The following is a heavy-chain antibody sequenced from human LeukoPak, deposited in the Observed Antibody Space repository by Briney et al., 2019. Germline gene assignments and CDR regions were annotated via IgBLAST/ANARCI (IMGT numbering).Heavy chain of an antibody. CDR2: ISSSGSTI. Sequence: GGSLRLSCAASGFTFSDYYMSWIRQAPGKGLEWVSYISSSGSTIYYADSVKGRFTISRDNAKNSPYLQMNSLRAEDTAVYYCASLYDSSGYYLDYWGQGTLVTVSS. J-gene: IGHJ4*02. CDR3: ASLYDSSGYYLDY. V-gene: IGHV3-11*01. CDR1: GFTFSDYY. D-gene: IGHD3-22*01.